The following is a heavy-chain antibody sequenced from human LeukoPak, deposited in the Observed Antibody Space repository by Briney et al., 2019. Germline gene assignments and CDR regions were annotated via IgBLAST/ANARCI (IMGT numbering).Heavy chain of an antibody. CDR2: ISYDGSNK. Sequence: GGSLRLSCAACGFTFSSYGMHWVRQAPGKGLEWVAVISYDGSNKYYADSVKGRFTISRDNSKNTLYLQMNSLRAEDTAVYYCAKDLVVRGVTNWFDPWGQGTLVTVSS. CDR3: AKDLVVRGVTNWFDP. D-gene: IGHD3-10*01. J-gene: IGHJ5*02. V-gene: IGHV3-30*18. CDR1: GFTFSSYG.